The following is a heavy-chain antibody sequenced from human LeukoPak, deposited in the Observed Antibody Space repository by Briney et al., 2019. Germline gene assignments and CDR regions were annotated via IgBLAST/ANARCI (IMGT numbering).Heavy chain of an antibody. CDR2: IFYSGNT. Sequence: SETLSLTCTVSGGSISSSSYYWGWIRQSPGEAFEWLGSIFYSGNTYYSPSLKSRVSISVDASKNQFSLKLSSVTAADTAVYYCSRLCATDYYYYYYMDVWGKGTTVTISS. CDR3: SRLCATDYYYYYYMDV. CDR1: GGSISSSSYY. D-gene: IGHD1-26*01. J-gene: IGHJ6*03. V-gene: IGHV4-39*01.